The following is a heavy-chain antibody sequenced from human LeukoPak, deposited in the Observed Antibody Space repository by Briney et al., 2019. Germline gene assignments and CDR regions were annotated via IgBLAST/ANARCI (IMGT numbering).Heavy chain of an antibody. CDR2: ISYDGSTK. J-gene: IGHJ4*02. Sequence: GRSLRLSCAASGFTFSSYAIHWVRQAPGKGLEWVALISYDGSTKYSTDSVKGRFTISRDNSKNTLYLQMNSLRPEGTAVYYCAGHFGAWHYFDYWGQGTLVTVSS. CDR1: GFTFSSYA. CDR3: AGHFGAWHYFDY. V-gene: IGHV3-30*04. D-gene: IGHD3-3*01.